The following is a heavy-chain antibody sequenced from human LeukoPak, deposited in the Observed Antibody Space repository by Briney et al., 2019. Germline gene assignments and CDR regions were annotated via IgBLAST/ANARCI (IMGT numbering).Heavy chain of an antibody. V-gene: IGHV4-39*07. CDR1: GGSIRSSSYY. J-gene: IGHJ3*02. Sequence: SETLTLTCTVSGGSIRSSSYYWGWIRQPPGKGLEWIGSIYYSGSTYYNPSLKSRVTISVDTSKNQFSLKLRSVTAADTAVYYCARDAGGSIAAALSAFDIWGQGTMVTVSS. CDR3: ARDAGGSIAAALSAFDI. CDR2: IYYSGST. D-gene: IGHD6-13*01.